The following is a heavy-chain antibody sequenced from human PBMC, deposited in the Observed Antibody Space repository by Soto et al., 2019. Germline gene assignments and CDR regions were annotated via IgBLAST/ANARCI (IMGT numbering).Heavy chain of an antibody. Sequence: PGGPLTLSFLASVLTFWGDWLSWVRQAPGKGLEWVANIKQDGSAKQYLDSVRGRFTISRDNSKNSVYLQMNSLKAEDTALYYCARDFYGGFSYGPGDNWGQGTLVTVSS. D-gene: IGHD2-15*01. V-gene: IGHV3-7*01. CDR2: IKQDGSAK. CDR1: VLTFWGDW. CDR3: ARDFYGGFSYGPGDN. J-gene: IGHJ4*02.